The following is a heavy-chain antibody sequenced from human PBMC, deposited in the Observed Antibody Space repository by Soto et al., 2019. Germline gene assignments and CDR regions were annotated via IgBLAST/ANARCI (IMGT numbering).Heavy chain of an antibody. V-gene: IGHV3-23*01. CDR1: GFTFSSYD. D-gene: IGHD3-10*01. CDR3: AKPYYSGSGSYYLFDY. CDR2: ISGSGGST. Sequence: GGSLRLSCAASGFTFSSYDMSWVRQAPGKGLEWVSGISGSGGSTYYADSVKGRFTISRDNSKNTLCLQMSSLRAEDTAVYYCAKPYYSGSGSYYLFDYWGQGTLVTVSS. J-gene: IGHJ4*02.